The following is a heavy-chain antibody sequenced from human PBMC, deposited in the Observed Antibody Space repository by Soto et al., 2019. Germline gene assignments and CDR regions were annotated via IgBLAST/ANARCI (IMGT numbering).Heavy chain of an antibody. CDR3: ARDEGDHDFWSGANWFDP. Sequence: ASVKVSCKASGYTFTSYGISWVRQAPGQGLEWMGWISPYNGNTNYAQKLQGRVTVTTDTFTSTAYMELRSLTSDDTAVYYCARDEGDHDFWSGANWFDPWGQ. J-gene: IGHJ5*02. CDR2: ISPYNGNT. V-gene: IGHV1-18*01. D-gene: IGHD3-3*01. CDR1: GYTFTSYG.